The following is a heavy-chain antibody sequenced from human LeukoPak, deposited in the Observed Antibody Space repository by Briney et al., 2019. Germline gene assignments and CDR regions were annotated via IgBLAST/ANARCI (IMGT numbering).Heavy chain of an antibody. J-gene: IGHJ4*02. V-gene: IGHV4-59*01. CDR1: GASISGDY. Sequence: SETLSLTCSVSGASISGDYWSWIRQPPGKGLEWIGYIYYSGSTYYNPSLKSRVTISVDTSKNQFSLKLSSVTAADTAVYYCARDGSYSSGWHTFDYWGQGTLVTVSS. D-gene: IGHD6-19*01. CDR3: ARDGSYSSGWHTFDY. CDR2: IYYSGST.